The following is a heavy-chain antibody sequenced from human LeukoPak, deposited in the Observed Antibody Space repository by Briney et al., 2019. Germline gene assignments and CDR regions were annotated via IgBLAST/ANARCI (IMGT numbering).Heavy chain of an antibody. V-gene: IGHV3-74*01. J-gene: IGHJ4*02. Sequence: PGGSLRLSSAASGFTFSKYWMRWVRQAPGKGLESVSRINNDGTATTYAASVKGRFTVSRDNADNTMFLKMNSVRDEDTAVYYCATKRWMAPPPDSWGQGTLVTVSS. CDR3: ATKRWMAPPPDS. D-gene: IGHD4-23*01. CDR1: GFTFSKYW. CDR2: INNDGTAT.